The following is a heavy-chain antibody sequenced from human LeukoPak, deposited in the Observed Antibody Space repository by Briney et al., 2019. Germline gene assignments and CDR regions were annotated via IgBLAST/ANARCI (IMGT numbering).Heavy chain of an antibody. V-gene: IGHV4-30-4*02. CDR3: ARDGLYCSSTSCYKHAFDI. CDR1: GGSISSGDYY. D-gene: IGHD2-2*02. J-gene: IGHJ3*02. CDR2: ICYSGST. Sequence: SETLSLTCTVSGGSISSGDYYWSWIRQPPGKGLEWIGYICYSGSTYYNPSLKSRVTISVDTSKNQFSLKLSSVTAADTAVYYCARDGLYCSSTSCYKHAFDIWGQGTVVTVSS.